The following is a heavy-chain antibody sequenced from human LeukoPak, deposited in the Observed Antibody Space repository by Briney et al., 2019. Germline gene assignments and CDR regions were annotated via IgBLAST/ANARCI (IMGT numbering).Heavy chain of an antibody. V-gene: IGHV5-51*01. CDR1: GYTFTTYW. D-gene: IGHD6-13*01. CDR2: IYPGDSDP. CDR3: ARHGLGSSWFGFDY. J-gene: IGHJ4*02. Sequence: GGSLRHSCAASGYTFTTYWIGWVRQMPGKGLEWVGIIYPGDSDPRYSPSFQGQVTISADKSISTAYLQWSSLKASDSAMYYCARHGLGSSWFGFDYWGQGTLVTVSS.